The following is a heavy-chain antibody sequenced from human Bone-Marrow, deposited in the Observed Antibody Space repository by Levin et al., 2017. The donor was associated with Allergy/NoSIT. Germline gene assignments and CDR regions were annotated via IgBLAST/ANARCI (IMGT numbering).Heavy chain of an antibody. V-gene: IGHV3-48*02. Sequence: GESLKISCAASGFTFSNSSMNWVRQAPGKGLEWVSYISDSSSSIFYADSVKGRFTISRDNAKNSLILQMNSLRDEDTAVYYCARDCPHLSYSSTWYYYYGMDVWGQGTTVTVSS. CDR1: GFTFSNSS. D-gene: IGHD6-13*01. J-gene: IGHJ6*02. CDR2: ISDSSSSI. CDR3: ARDCPHLSYSSTWYYYYGMDV.